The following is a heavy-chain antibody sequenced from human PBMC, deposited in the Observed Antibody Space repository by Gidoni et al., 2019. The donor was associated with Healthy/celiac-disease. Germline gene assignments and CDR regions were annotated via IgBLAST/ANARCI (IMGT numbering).Heavy chain of an antibody. CDR3: ARGSTMVRGVIITPYYYYYMDV. V-gene: IGHV4-59*01. Sequence: QVQLQESGPGLVKPSETLSLTCTVSGGSISSYYWTWIRQPPGKGLEGIGYIYFSGSTNYNPSLKSRVTISVDTSKNQFSLKLSSVTAADTAVYYCARGSTMVRGVIITPYYYYYMDVWGKGTTVTVSS. J-gene: IGHJ6*03. CDR2: IYFSGST. D-gene: IGHD3-10*01. CDR1: GGSISSYY.